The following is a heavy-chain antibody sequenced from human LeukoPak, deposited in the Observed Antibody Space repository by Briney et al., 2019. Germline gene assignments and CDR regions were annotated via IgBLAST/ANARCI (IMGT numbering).Heavy chain of an antibody. CDR1: GGSISSGNYY. J-gene: IGHJ4*02. D-gene: IGHD3-10*01. V-gene: IGHV4-61*02. CDR2: IYTTGST. Sequence: PSETLSLTCTVSGGSISSGNYYWTWIRQPAGKGLEWIGRIYTTGSTNSNPSLKSRVTQSLDTSKNQFSLKLSSVTAADTAVYYCARARKDYASGSHYRDGGFDSWGQGTLVTVSS. CDR3: ARARKDYASGSHYRDGGFDS.